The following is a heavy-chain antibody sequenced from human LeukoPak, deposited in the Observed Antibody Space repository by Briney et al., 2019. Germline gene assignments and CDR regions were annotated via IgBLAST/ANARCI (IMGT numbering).Heavy chain of an antibody. Sequence: GGSLRLSCAASGFTFSSYIMNWVRQAPGKGLEWVSYISSSSSTIYYADSVKGRFTISRDNAKNSLYLQMNSLRAEDTAVYYCARLLHPRYYYGSGSHRAGGYYFDYWGQGTLVTVSS. D-gene: IGHD3-10*01. CDR2: ISSSSSTI. V-gene: IGHV3-48*01. CDR1: GFTFSSYI. J-gene: IGHJ4*02. CDR3: ARLLHPRYYYGSGSHRAGGYYFDY.